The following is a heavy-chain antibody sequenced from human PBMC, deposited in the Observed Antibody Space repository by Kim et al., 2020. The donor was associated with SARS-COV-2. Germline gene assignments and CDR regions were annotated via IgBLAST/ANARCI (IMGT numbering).Heavy chain of an antibody. CDR1: GGSISSRSYY. V-gene: IGHV4-39*01. CDR3: ARQPSREYSGLGYYYGMDV. D-gene: IGHD5-12*01. CDR2: IYYSGIT. Sequence: SETLSLTCTVSGGSISSRSYYWGWIRQPPGKGLEWIGSIYYSGITYYNPSLKNRVTISVDTSKNQFSLKLSSVTAADTAVYYCARQPSREYSGLGYYYGMDVWGQGTTVTVSS. J-gene: IGHJ6*02.